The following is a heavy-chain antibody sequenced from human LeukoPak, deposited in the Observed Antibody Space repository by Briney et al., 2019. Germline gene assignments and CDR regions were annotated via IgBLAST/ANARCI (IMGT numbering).Heavy chain of an antibody. D-gene: IGHD2-2*01. Sequence: ASVKASCKASGYTFTSYGISWVRQAPGQGLEWMGWISAYNGNTNYAQKLQGRVTMTTDTSTSTAYMELRSLRSDDTAVYYCASGGSGEAAAMLYYFDYWGQGTLVTVSS. CDR3: ASGGSGEAAAMLYYFDY. CDR2: ISAYNGNT. V-gene: IGHV1-18*04. CDR1: GYTFTSYG. J-gene: IGHJ4*02.